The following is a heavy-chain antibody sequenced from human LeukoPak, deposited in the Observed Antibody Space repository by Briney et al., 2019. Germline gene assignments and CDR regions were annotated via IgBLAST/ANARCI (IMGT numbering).Heavy chain of an antibody. Sequence: PGGSLRLSCAASGFTFDDYAMHWVRQAPGKGLEWVSGISWNSGSIGYADSVKGRFTISRDNAKNSLYPQMNSLRAEDTALYYCAKVSLPIAVAGTVYFDCWGQGTLVTVSS. CDR2: ISWNSGSI. V-gene: IGHV3-9*01. CDR1: GFTFDDYA. J-gene: IGHJ4*02. CDR3: AKVSLPIAVAGTVYFDC. D-gene: IGHD6-19*01.